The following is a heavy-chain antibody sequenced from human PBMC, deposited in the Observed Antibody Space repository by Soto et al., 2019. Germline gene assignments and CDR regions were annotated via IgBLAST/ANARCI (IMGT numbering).Heavy chain of an antibody. V-gene: IGHV1-3*01. J-gene: IGHJ5*02. D-gene: IGHD6-13*01. CDR1: GYTFTSYA. CDR3: ARDVAARIGWFDP. CDR2: INAGNGNT. Sequence: ASVKVSCKASGYTFTSYAMHWVRQAPGQRLEWMGWINAGNGNTKYSQKFQGRVTITRDTSASTAYMELSSLRSEDTAVYYCARDVAARIGWFDPWGQGTMVTVSS.